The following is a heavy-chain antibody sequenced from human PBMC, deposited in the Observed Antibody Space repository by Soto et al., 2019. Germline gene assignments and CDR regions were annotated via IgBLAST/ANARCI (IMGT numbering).Heavy chain of an antibody. V-gene: IGHV4-30-4*01. CDR1: GGSISSGDYY. J-gene: IGHJ4*02. D-gene: IGHD2-21*01. CDR2: IYYSGST. Sequence: SETLSLTCTVSGGSISSGDYYWSWIRQPPGKGLEWIGYIYYSGSTYYNPSLKSRVTISVDRSKNQFSLKLSSVTAADTAVYYCARGNVVEIDYWGQGTLVTVAS. CDR3: ARGNVVEIDY.